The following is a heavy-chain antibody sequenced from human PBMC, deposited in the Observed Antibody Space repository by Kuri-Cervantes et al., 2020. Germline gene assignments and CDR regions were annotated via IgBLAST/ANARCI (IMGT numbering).Heavy chain of an antibody. CDR3: ARSRGLYEAPYYFDY. J-gene: IGHJ4*02. CDR1: GFTFSSYG. V-gene: IGHV3-33*01. CDR2: IWYDGSNK. Sequence: GGSLRLSCAASGFTFSSYGMHWVRQAPGKGLEWVAVIWYDGSNKYYADSVKGRFAISRDNSKNTLYLQMNSLRAEDTAVYHCARSRGLYEAPYYFDYWGQGTLVTVSS. D-gene: IGHD2-8*01.